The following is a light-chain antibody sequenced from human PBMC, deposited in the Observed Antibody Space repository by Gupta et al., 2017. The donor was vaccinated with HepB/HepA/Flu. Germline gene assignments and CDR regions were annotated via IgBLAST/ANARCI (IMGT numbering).Light chain of an antibody. CDR1: SSNIGAGYD. V-gene: IGLV1-40*01. CDR3: QSYDSSPPWV. Sequence: QSVLTQPPSVSGAPGQRVTISCTGSSSNIGAGYDVHWYQQRPGTAPKLLIYGNSNRPSGVPDRFSGSKSGTSASLAITGLQAEDEADYYCQSYDSSPPWVFGGGTKLTVL. J-gene: IGLJ3*02. CDR2: GNS.